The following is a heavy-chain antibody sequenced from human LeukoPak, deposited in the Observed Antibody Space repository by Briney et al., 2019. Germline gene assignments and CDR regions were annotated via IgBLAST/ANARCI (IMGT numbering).Heavy chain of an antibody. D-gene: IGHD3-22*01. Sequence: GGSLRLSCAASGFTFSSHSMNWVRQAPGKGLEWVSYISSSSSTIYYADSVKGRFTISRDNAKNSLYLQMNSLRAEDTAVYYCARGAYYYEDWGQATLVTVSS. CDR2: ISSSSSTI. J-gene: IGHJ4*02. CDR1: GFTFSSHS. CDR3: ARGAYYYED. V-gene: IGHV3-48*01.